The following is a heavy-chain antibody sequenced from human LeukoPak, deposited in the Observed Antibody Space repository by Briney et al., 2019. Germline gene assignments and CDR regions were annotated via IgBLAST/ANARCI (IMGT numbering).Heavy chain of an antibody. CDR1: GGTFSSYA. Sequence: GASVKVSCKASGGTFSSYAISWVRQAPGQGLEWMGGIIPIFGTANYAQKFQGRVTITADESTSTAYMELSSLRSEDTAVYYCARDKWRPYYYGMDVWGQGTTVTVSS. J-gene: IGHJ6*02. V-gene: IGHV1-69*13. CDR2: IIPIFGTA. D-gene: IGHD5-12*01. CDR3: ARDKWRPYYYGMDV.